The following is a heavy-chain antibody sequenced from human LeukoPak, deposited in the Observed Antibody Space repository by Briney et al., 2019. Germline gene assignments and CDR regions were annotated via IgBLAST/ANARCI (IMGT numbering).Heavy chain of an antibody. CDR2: FDPEDGET. CDR1: GYTLTDLS. V-gene: IGHV1-24*01. J-gene: IGHJ6*02. CDR3: ATFVGVWKGMNV. Sequence: ASVKVSCKVSGYTLTDLSLHWVRQAPGEGLEWMGGFDPEDGETNYAQKFQGRVTMTEDTSTDTAYMELSSLRSEDTAVYYCATFVGVWKGMNVWGQGTPVTVSS. D-gene: IGHD2-8*01.